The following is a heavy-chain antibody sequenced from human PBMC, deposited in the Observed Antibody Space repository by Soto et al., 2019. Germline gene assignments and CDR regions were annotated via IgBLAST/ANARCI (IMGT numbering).Heavy chain of an antibody. V-gene: IGHV3-23*01. CDR3: AKVTIFGVVDY. Sequence: EVQLLESGGGLVQPGGSLRLSCTASGFTFSRDAMSWVRQAPGKGLEWVATINNSGASTNYADSVKGRFTISRDNSKNTLYVQMSSLRANDTAVYYCAKVTIFGVVDYWVQGTLVTVSS. J-gene: IGHJ4*02. CDR1: GFTFSRDA. D-gene: IGHD3-3*01. CDR2: INNSGAST.